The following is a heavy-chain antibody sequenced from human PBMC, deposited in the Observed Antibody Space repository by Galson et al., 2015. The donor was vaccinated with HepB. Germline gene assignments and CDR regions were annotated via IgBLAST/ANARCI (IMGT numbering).Heavy chain of an antibody. CDR1: GFSLSSSGVS. D-gene: IGHD3-9*01. Sequence: PALVKPTQTLTLTCTFSGFSLSSSGVSVGWIRQPPGKALDWLALISWDDDKQYSPSLKSRLTITKDTSKNQVVLTMTNMDPVDTATFFCARSVGSYHYLIGWSHNCCDPWRSGILVSV. J-gene: IGHJ5*02. CDR2: ISWDDDK. V-gene: IGHV2-5*02. CDR3: ARSVGSYHYLIGWSHNCCDP.